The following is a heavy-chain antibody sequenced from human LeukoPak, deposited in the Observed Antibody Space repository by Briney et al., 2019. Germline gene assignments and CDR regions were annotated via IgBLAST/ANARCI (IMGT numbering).Heavy chain of an antibody. CDR3: ARDGPSLVVVIPALGY. V-gene: IGHV1-69*05. J-gene: IGHJ4*02. CDR1: GGTFSSYA. Sequence: ASVKVSCKASGGTFSSYAISWVRQAPGQGLEWMGGIIPIFGTANYAQKFQGRVTMTRDTSTSTVYMELSSLRSEDTAVYYCARDGPSLVVVIPALGYWGQGTLVTVSS. CDR2: IIPIFGTA. D-gene: IGHD3-22*01.